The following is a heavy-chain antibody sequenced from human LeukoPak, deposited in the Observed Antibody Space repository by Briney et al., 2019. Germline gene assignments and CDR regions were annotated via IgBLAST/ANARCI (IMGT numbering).Heavy chain of an antibody. Sequence: GGSLRLSCAASGFTVSSNYMSWVRQAPGKGLEWVSAIGGSGGSTDYADSVKGRFTISRDNSKNTLYLQMISLRSEDTAVYYCAKDQGGRGYGDFDYWGQGTLVTVSS. V-gene: IGHV3-23*01. D-gene: IGHD4-17*01. CDR1: GFTVSSNY. CDR2: IGGSGGST. CDR3: AKDQGGRGYGDFDY. J-gene: IGHJ4*02.